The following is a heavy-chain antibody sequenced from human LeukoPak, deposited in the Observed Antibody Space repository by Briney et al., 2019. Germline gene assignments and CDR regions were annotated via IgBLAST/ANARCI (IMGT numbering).Heavy chain of an antibody. CDR2: ISGSGGST. Sequence: GGSLRLSCAASGFTFSSYAMSWVRQAPGKGLEWVSAISGSGGSTYYADSVKGRFTISGDNSKNTLYLQMNSLRAEDTAVYYCAKTDDIPNWFDPWGQGTLVTVSS. V-gene: IGHV3-23*01. CDR1: GFTFSSYA. D-gene: IGHD2-15*01. J-gene: IGHJ5*02. CDR3: AKTDDIPNWFDP.